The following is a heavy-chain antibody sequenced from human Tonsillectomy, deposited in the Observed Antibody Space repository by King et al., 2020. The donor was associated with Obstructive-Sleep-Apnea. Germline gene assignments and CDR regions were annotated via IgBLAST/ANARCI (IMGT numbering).Heavy chain of an antibody. CDR1: GGSISSYY. D-gene: IGHD3-10*01. Sequence: QMQLQESGPGLVKPSETLSLTCTVSGGSISSYYWSWIRQPPGKGLEWMGYIYYSGSTNYNPSRKSQVTISVDTSKNQFSLKLRSVTAAATAVYYCARGFGELFGLFDYWGQGTLVTVSS. CDR3: ARGFGELFGLFDY. V-gene: IGHV4-59*08. CDR2: IYYSGST. J-gene: IGHJ4*02.